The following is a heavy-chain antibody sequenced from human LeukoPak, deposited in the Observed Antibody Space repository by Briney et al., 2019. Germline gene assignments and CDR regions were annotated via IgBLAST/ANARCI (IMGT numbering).Heavy chain of an antibody. CDR3: TIGSMVRGVIITNNWFDP. CDR2: IRSKAYGGTT. Sequence: PGGSLRLSCTASGFTFGDYAMSWFRQAPGKGLEGVGFIRSKAYGGTTEYAASVKGRFTISRDDSKSIAYLQMNSLKTEDTAVYYCTIGSMVRGVIITNNWFDPWGQGTLVTVSS. V-gene: IGHV3-49*03. J-gene: IGHJ5*02. D-gene: IGHD3-10*01. CDR1: GFTFGDYA.